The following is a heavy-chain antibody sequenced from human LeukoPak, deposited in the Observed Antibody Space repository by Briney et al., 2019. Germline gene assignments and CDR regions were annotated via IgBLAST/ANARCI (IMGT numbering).Heavy chain of an antibody. D-gene: IGHD6-13*01. J-gene: IGHJ5*02. Sequence: GGTLRLSCVASGFTFRNYGMSWVRQAPGKGLEWVSSLSGRGTDTYYADSVKGRFTISRDNSKNTLYVEMNGLRAEDTAVYYCARDRVAAAGNWFDPWGQGTLVTVSS. CDR3: ARDRVAAAGNWFDP. CDR1: GFTFRNYG. V-gene: IGHV3-23*01. CDR2: LSGRGTDT.